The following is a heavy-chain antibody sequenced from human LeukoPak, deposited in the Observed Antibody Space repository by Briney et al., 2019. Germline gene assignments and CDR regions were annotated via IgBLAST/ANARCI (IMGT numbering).Heavy chain of an antibody. CDR1: GGSISSYY. CDR2: IYYSGST. D-gene: IGHD4-17*01. CDR3: ARHYYGDYGERDDAFDI. J-gene: IGHJ3*02. V-gene: IGHV4-59*04. Sequence: PSETLSLTCTVSGGSISSYYWSWIRQPPGKGLEWIGYIYYSGSTYYNPSLKSRVTISVDTSKNQFSLKLSSVTAADTAVYYCARHYYGDYGERDDAFDIWGQGTMVTVSS.